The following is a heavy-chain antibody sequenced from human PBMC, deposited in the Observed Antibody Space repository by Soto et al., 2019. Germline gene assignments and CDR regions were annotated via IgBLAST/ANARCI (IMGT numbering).Heavy chain of an antibody. CDR2: IFSNDEK. CDR3: ARIRGYYDSSGFLIEYFQH. V-gene: IGHV2-26*01. CDR1: GFSLSNARMG. J-gene: IGHJ1*01. D-gene: IGHD3-22*01. Sequence: QVTLKESGPVLVKPTETLTLTCTVSGFSLSNARMGVSWIRQPPGKALEWLAHIFSNDEKSYSTSLKSRLTISKDTSKSQVVLTMTNMDPVDTATYYCARIRGYYDSSGFLIEYFQHWGQGTLVTVSS.